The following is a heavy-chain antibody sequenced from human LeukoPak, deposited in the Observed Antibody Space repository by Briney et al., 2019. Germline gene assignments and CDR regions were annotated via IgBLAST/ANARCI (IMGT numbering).Heavy chain of an antibody. J-gene: IGHJ4*02. D-gene: IGHD3-16*01. CDR1: GDSVSGNSVT. CDR2: TDYRSKWYI. CDR3: ARFASGSHADY. Sequence: SQTLSLTCAISGDSVSGNSVTWNWIRQSPSRGLEWLARTDYRSKWYIDYATAVKSRISVIPDTSKNQLSLNLNSVTPEDSAVYYCARFASGSHADYWGQGILVTVSS. V-gene: IGHV6-1*01.